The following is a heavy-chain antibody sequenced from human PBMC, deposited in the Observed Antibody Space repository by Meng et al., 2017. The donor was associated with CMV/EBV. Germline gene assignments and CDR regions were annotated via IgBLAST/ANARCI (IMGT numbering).Heavy chain of an antibody. CDR1: GYTFSAYW. D-gene: IGHD4-23*01. J-gene: IGHJ6*02. CDR2: MKQDGSGK. V-gene: IGHV3-7*04. Sequence: GGSLRLSCAASGYTFSAYWMSWVRQAPGKGLEWVANMKQDGSGKYYVDSVKGRFTISRDNAKNSLFLQMNSLRAEDTAVYYCAKDTVVQGGMDVWGQGTTVTVSS. CDR3: AKDTVVQGGMDV.